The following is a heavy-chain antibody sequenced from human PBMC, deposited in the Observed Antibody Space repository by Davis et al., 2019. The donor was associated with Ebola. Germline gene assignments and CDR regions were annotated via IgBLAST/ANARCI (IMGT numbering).Heavy chain of an antibody. J-gene: IGHJ6*02. V-gene: IGHV3-73*01. CDR2: IRSKANSYAT. CDR1: GFTFSGSA. CDR3: ARDKDIVVVPAAKDGKYYYYGMDV. Sequence: GGSLRLSCAASGFTFSGSAMHWVRQASGKGLEWVGRIRSKANSYATAYAASVKGRFTISRDDSKNTAYLQMNSLKTEDTAVYYCARDKDIVVVPAAKDGKYYYYGMDVWGQGTTVTVSS. D-gene: IGHD2-2*01.